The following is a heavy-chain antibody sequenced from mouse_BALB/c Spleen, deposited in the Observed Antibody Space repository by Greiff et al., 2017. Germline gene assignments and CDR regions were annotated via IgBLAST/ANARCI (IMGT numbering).Heavy chain of an antibody. J-gene: IGHJ3*01. CDR3: VRDGGNSPWFAY. V-gene: IGHV2-9-2*01. Sequence: VKLMESGPGLVAPSQSLSITCTVSGFSLTSYDISWIRQPPGKGLEWLGVIWTGGGTNYNSAFMSRLSISKDNSKSQVFLKMNSLQTDDTAIYYCVRDGGNSPWFAYWGQGTLVTVSA. CDR2: IWTGGGT. D-gene: IGHD1-1*02. CDR1: GFSLTSYD.